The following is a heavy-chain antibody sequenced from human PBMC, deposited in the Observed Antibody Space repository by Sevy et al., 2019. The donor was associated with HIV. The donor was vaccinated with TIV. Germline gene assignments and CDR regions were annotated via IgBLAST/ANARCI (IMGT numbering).Heavy chain of an antibody. CDR3: ARDSRYGSGSYYANFDY. D-gene: IGHD3-10*01. Sequence: SETLSLTCTVSGGSISSYYWSWIRQPPGKGLEWIGYIYYSGSTNYNPSLKSRVTISVDTSKNQFSLKLSSVTAADTAVYYCARDSRYGSGSYYANFDYWGQGTLVTVSS. V-gene: IGHV4-59*01. CDR2: IYYSGST. J-gene: IGHJ4*02. CDR1: GGSISSYY.